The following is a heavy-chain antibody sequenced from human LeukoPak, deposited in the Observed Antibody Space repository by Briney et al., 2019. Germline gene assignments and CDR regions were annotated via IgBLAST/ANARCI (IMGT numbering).Heavy chain of an antibody. D-gene: IGHD3-22*01. CDR1: GYTFTSYA. CDR2: INPNSGGT. J-gene: IGHJ3*02. Sequence: ASVKVSCKASGYTFTSYAMNWVRQAPGQGLEWMGWINPNSGGTNYAQKFQGRVTMTRDTSISTAYMELSRLRSDDTAVYYCAREGYYDSSGYRDAFDIWAQGTMVTVSS. CDR3: AREGYYDSSGYRDAFDI. V-gene: IGHV1-2*02.